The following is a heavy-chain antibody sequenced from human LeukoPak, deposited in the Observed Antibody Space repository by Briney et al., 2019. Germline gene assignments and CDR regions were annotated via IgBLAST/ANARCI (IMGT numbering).Heavy chain of an antibody. V-gene: IGHV4-34*01. CDR1: GGSFSGYY. J-gene: IGHJ4*02. Sequence: PSETLSLTCAVYGGSFSGYYWSWIRQPPGKGLEWIGEINHSGSTNYNPSLKSRVTISVDTSKNQFSLKLSSVTAADTAVYYCARGARKGSRGGGSSGRFDYWGQGTLVTVSS. CDR3: ARGARKGSRGGGSSGRFDY. CDR2: INHSGST. D-gene: IGHD2-15*01.